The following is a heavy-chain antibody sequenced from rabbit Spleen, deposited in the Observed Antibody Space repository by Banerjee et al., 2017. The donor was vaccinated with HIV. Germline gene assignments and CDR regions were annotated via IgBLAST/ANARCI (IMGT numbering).Heavy chain of an antibody. D-gene: IGHD8-1*01. CDR2: IDPVFGIT. J-gene: IGHJ4*01. CDR1: GFSFSDRDV. V-gene: IGHV1S47*01. Sequence: QEQLEESGGGLVKPEGSLTVTCKASGFSFSDRDVMCWVRQAPGKGLEWIGYIDPVFGITYYANWVNGRFSISRENAQNTVFLQMTSLTAADTATYFCARDGTGGSYFALWGPGTLVTVS. CDR3: ARDGTGGSYFAL.